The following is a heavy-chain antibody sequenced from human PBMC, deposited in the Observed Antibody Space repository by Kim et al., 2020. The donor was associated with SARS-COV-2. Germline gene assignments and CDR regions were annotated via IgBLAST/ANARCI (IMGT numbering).Heavy chain of an antibody. D-gene: IGHD3-10*01. J-gene: IGHJ6*02. CDR1: GYTFTSYY. CDR2: INPSGGST. V-gene: IGHV1-46*01. CDR3: ARDPRGPNPRGRFGEPTPHYYYGMDV. Sequence: ASVKVSCKASGYTFTSYYMHWVRQAPGQGLEWMGIINPSGGSTSYAQKFQGRVTMTRDTSTSTVYMELSSLRSEDTAVYYCARDPRGPNPRGRFGEPTPHYYYGMDVWGQGTTGTVSS.